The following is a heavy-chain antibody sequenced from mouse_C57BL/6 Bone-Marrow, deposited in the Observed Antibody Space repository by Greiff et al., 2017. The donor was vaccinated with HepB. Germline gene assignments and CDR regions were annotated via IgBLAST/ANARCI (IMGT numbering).Heavy chain of an antibody. CDR1: GYTFTSYW. V-gene: IGHV1-55*01. CDR2: IYPGSGST. D-gene: IGHD1-1*01. J-gene: IGHJ2*01. CDR3: ARREDYGSSYGY. Sequence: QVQLQQPGAELVKPGASVKMSCKASGYTFTSYWITWVKQRPGQGLEWIGDIYPGSGSTNYNEKFKSKATLTVDTSSSTAYMQRSSLTSEDSAVYYCARREDYGSSYGYWGQGTTLTVSS.